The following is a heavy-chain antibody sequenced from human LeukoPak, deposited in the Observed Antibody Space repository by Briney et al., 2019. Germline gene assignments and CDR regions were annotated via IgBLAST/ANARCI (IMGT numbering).Heavy chain of an antibody. Sequence: SETLSLTCAVSGGSFSGYFWTWIRQPPGQGLEWIGEINHSGSTNYNPSLKSRVTISLDTSKSQFSLKLSSVTAADTAVYFCARGPTTDYDVLTGYYYFDYWGQGTLVTVSS. D-gene: IGHD3-9*01. J-gene: IGHJ4*02. CDR1: GGSFSGYF. CDR3: ARGPTTDYDVLTGYYYFDY. V-gene: IGHV4-34*01. CDR2: INHSGST.